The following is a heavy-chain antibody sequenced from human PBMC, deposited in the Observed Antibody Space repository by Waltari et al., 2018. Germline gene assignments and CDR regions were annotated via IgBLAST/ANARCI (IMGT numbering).Heavy chain of an antibody. CDR1: GFSFNDYT. D-gene: IGHD2-21*01. J-gene: IGHJ6*02. CDR3: ARDRSSDFYYGMDV. Sequence: QEQLVESGGGVVQAGRSLRLSCAASGFSFNDYTMNWVRQAPGKGPEWVAVMWVDGSIKYYGDSVKGRLTISRDDSKSTLYLQMNNLRVEDTAVYYCARDRSSDFYYGMDVWGQGTTVTVSS. CDR2: MWVDGSIK. V-gene: IGHV3-33*01.